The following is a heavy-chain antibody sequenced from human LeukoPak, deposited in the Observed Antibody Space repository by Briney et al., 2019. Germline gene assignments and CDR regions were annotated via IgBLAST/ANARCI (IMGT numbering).Heavy chain of an antibody. CDR1: GFTFSSYA. D-gene: IGHD3-10*01. Sequence: GESLRLSCAASGFTFSSYAMSWVRQAPGKGLEWVSAISGSGGSTYYADSVKGRFTISRDNSKNTLYLQMNSLRAEDTAVYYCAKDSPTYFHYYYYMDVWGKGTTVTVSS. CDR2: ISGSGGST. J-gene: IGHJ6*03. V-gene: IGHV3-23*01. CDR3: AKDSPTYFHYYYYMDV.